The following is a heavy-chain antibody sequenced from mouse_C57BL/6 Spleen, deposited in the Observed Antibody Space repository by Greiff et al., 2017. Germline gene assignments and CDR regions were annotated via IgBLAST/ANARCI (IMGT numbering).Heavy chain of an antibody. D-gene: IGHD1-1*01. CDR1: GFTFSSYA. CDR2: ISSGGDYI. CDR3: TSFITTEAMDY. V-gene: IGHV5-9-1*02. J-gene: IGHJ4*01. Sequence: EVQRVESGEGLVKPGGSLKLSCAASGFTFSSYAMSWVRQTPEKRLEWVAYISSGGDYIYYADTVKGRFTISRDNARNTLYLQMSSLKSEDTAMYYCTSFITTEAMDYWGQGTSVTVSS.